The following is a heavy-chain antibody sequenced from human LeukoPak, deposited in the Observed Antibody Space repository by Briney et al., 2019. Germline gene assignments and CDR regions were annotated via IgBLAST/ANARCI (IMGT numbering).Heavy chain of an antibody. V-gene: IGHV4-59*01. Sequence: SETLSLTCTVSGGSITNSYWNWIRQSPGKGLEWIGYINYSGSTNYNPSLKSRVTISVDTSKNQFSLKLSSVTAADTAVYYCTRGSGWYYYWGQGTLVTVSS. CDR2: INYSGST. J-gene: IGHJ4*02. CDR3: TRGSGWYYY. CDR1: GGSITNSY. D-gene: IGHD6-19*01.